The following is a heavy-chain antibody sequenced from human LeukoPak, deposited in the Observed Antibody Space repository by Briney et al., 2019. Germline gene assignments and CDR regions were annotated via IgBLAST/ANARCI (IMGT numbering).Heavy chain of an antibody. J-gene: IGHJ4*02. D-gene: IGHD4-17*01. CDR2: INHSGST. CDR1: GGSFSGYY. V-gene: IGHV4-34*01. CDR3: ARGTMTAVTYYFDY. Sequence: SQTLSLTCAVYGGSFSGYYWSWIRQPPGKGLEWIGEINHSGSTNYNPSLKSRVTISVDTSKNQFSLKLSSVTAADTAVYYCARGTMTAVTYYFDYWGQGTLVTVSS.